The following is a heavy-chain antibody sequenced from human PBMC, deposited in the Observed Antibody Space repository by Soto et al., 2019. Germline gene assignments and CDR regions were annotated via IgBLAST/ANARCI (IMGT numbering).Heavy chain of an antibody. D-gene: IGHD1-7*01. Sequence: SETLSLTCTVSGGSISSYYWSWIRQPPGKGLEWIGYIYYSGSTNYNPSLKSRVTISVDTSKNQFSLKLSSVTAADTAVYYCARFNWTYDPNFDYWGQGTLVTVSS. CDR2: IYYSGST. J-gene: IGHJ4*02. V-gene: IGHV4-59*01. CDR3: ARFNWTYDPNFDY. CDR1: GGSISSYY.